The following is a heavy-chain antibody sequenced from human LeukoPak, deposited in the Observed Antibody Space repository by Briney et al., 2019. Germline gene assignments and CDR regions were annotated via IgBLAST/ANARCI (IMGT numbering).Heavy chain of an antibody. J-gene: IGHJ4*02. CDR3: AKLGQQWLVRYYFDY. V-gene: IGHV3-30*18. CDR1: GFTLSRYC. Sequence: GGSLRLSCAASGFTLSRYCVSGVRGARRKGVEWVTFIAYDRFSKYYAVCVERRFTISRDNSKNTLYLQMNSLRAEDTAVYYCAKLGQQWLVRYYFDYWGQGTLVTVSS. D-gene: IGHD6-19*01. CDR2: IAYDRFSK.